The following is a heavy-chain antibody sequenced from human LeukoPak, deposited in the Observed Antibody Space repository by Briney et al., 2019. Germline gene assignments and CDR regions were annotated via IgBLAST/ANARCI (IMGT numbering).Heavy chain of an antibody. CDR3: AKDPTNARSLDWFDP. Sequence: GGSLRLSCAASGFTVSSNYMSWVRQAPGKGLEWVSAISGSGGSTYYADSVKGRFTISRDNSKNTLYLQMNSLRAEDTAVYYCAKDPTNARSLDWFDPWGQGTLVTVSS. CDR1: GFTVSSNY. CDR2: ISGSGGST. J-gene: IGHJ5*02. D-gene: IGHD6-6*01. V-gene: IGHV3-23*01.